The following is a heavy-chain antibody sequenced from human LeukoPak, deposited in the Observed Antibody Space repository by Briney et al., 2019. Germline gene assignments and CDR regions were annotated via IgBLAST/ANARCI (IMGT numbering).Heavy chain of an antibody. CDR3: AGQMTTVTYYFDY. CDR1: GGSFSGYY. J-gene: IGHJ4*02. Sequence: PSETLSLTCAVYGGSFSGYYWSWIRQPPGKGLEWIGEINHSGSTNYNPSLKSRVTISVDTSKNQFSLKLSPATAADTAVYYCAGQMTTVTYYFDYWGQGTLVTVSS. V-gene: IGHV4-34*01. CDR2: INHSGST. D-gene: IGHD4-11*01.